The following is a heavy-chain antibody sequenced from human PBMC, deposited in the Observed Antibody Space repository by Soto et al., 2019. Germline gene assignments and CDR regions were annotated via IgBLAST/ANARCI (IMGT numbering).Heavy chain of an antibody. Sequence: GGSLRLSCAASGFTVRSNYMSWVRPAPGEGLEWVSVIYSGGSTYYADSVKGRFTISRDNSKNTLYLQMNSLRAEDTAVYYCARANTYYYDSSGYPGAFDIWGQGTMVTVSS. V-gene: IGHV3-66*01. CDR2: IYSGGST. CDR1: GFTVRSNY. J-gene: IGHJ3*02. CDR3: ARANTYYYDSSGYPGAFDI. D-gene: IGHD3-22*01.